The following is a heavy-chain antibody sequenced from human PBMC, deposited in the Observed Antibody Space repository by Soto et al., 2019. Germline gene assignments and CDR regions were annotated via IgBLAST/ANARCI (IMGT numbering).Heavy chain of an antibody. CDR3: AKEFGWELQLSHPYYNSGMDV. CDR2: MSFDGSNK. D-gene: IGHD1-1*01. V-gene: IGHV3-30*18. J-gene: IGHJ6*02. Sequence: QVQLVESGGGVVQPGRSLRLPCAASGFTFRSYGMHWVRQAPGKGLEWVALMSFDGSNKYYADSVRGRFTISSDNSKSTLYLQMDILRPEDTAVYYCAKEFGWELQLSHPYYNSGMDVWGQGTTVTVSS. CDR1: GFTFRSYG.